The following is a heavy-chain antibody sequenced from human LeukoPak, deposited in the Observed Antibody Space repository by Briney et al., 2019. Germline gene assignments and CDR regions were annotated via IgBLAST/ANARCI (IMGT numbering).Heavy chain of an antibody. V-gene: IGHV3-23*01. J-gene: IGHJ4*02. CDR3: AKDRNSGSYEGGEDFDY. CDR1: GFTFSSYV. D-gene: IGHD1-26*01. CDR2: ISGSGGST. Sequence: PGGSLRLSCAASGFTFSSYVMSWVRQAPGKGLEWVSAISGSGGSTYYADSVKGRFTISRDNSKNTLYLQMNSLRAEDTAVYYCAKDRNSGSYEGGEDFDYWGQGTLVTVSS.